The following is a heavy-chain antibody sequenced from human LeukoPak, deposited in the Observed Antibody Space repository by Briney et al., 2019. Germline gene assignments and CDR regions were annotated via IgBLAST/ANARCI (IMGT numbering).Heavy chain of an antibody. Sequence: SGPTLVKPTQTLTLTCTFSGFSLSTSGVGVGWIRQPPVKALEWLALIYWDDDKRYSPSLKSRLTITKDTSKNQVVLTMTNMDPVDTATYYCALRLRRGYYDSSGYYYFPPDAFDIWGQGTMVTVSS. V-gene: IGHV2-5*02. CDR2: IYWDDDK. J-gene: IGHJ3*02. CDR3: ALRLRRGYYDSSGYYYFPPDAFDI. D-gene: IGHD3-22*01. CDR1: GFSLSTSGVG.